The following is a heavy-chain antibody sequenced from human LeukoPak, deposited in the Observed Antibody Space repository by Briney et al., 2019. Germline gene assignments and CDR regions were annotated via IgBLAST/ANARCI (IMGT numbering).Heavy chain of an antibody. CDR1: GFTFSTFA. V-gene: IGHV3-30*04. D-gene: IGHD6-13*01. CDR2: ISYDGSNK. CDR3: ARPGYSISWYLGAFDI. J-gene: IGHJ3*02. Sequence: GGSLRLSCAASGFTFSTFAMHWVRQAPGKGLEWVAVISYDGSNKYYADSVKGRFTISRDNSKNTLYLQLNSPRVEDTAVYSCARPGYSISWYLGAFDIWGQGTMVTASS.